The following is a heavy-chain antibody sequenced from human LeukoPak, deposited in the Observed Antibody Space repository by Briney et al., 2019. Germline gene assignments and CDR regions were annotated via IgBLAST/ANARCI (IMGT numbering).Heavy chain of an antibody. CDR1: GFTFSSYW. Sequence: GGSLRLSXAASGFTFSSYWMHWVRQAPGKGLVWVSRINSDGSSTSYADSVKGRFTISRDNAKNTLYLQMNSLRAEDTAVYYCAREVKYYDFWSGYYYYYMDVWGKGTTVTVSS. D-gene: IGHD3-3*01. J-gene: IGHJ6*03. V-gene: IGHV3-74*01. CDR3: AREVKYYDFWSGYYYYYMDV. CDR2: INSDGSST.